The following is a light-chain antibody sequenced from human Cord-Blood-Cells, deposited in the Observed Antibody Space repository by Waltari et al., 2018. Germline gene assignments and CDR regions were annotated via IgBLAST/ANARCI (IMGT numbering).Light chain of an antibody. V-gene: IGKV3-11*01. CDR2: DAS. CDR3: QQRSNWRT. CDR1: QSVSSY. Sequence: EIVLTQSPATLSLSPGERATLSCRASQSVSSYLAWYQQKPGQAPRLLIYDASNRATGIPARFSGSGSGTDFTLTISSLEPEDFAVYYCQQRSNWRTFGGVSKVEIK. J-gene: IGKJ4*02.